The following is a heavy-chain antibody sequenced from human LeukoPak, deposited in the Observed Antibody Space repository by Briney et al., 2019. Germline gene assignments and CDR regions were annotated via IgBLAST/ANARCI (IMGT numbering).Heavy chain of an antibody. V-gene: IGHV1-69*04. CDR2: IIPILGIA. J-gene: IGHJ4*02. D-gene: IGHD3-3*01. CDR3: ASYHGVASFSAY. Sequence: GASVKVSCKASGGTFSSYAISWVRQAPGQGLEWMGRIIPILGIANYAQKFQGRVTITADKSTSTAYMELSSLRSEDTAVYYCASYHGVASFSAYWGQGTLVTVSS. CDR1: GGTFSSYA.